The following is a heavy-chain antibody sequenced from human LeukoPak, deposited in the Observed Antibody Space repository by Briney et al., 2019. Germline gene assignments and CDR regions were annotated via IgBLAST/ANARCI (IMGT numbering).Heavy chain of an antibody. CDR1: GFTFSSYA. D-gene: IGHD3-22*01. J-gene: IGHJ3*02. CDR3: ATPIDNYYDSSGYYYVAAFDT. V-gene: IGHV3-23*01. Sequence: PGGSLRLSCAASGFTFSSYAMSWVRQAPGKGLDWVSAISGSGGSTYYADSVKGRFTISRDNSKNTLYLQMNSLRAEDTAVYYCATPIDNYYDSSGYYYVAAFDTWGQGTMVTVSS. CDR2: ISGSGGST.